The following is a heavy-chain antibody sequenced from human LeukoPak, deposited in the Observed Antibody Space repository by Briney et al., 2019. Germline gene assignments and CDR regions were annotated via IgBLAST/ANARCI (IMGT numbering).Heavy chain of an antibody. CDR1: GFTFSSYW. Sequence: GGSLRLSCVVSGFTFSSYWMTWVRQAPGKGLEWVANIVQDGSETSYVGSVRGRFTISRDNAKNSLFLQMNSLRAEDTAVYYCAKDRGLLSSSWYLFDYWGQGTLVTVSS. CDR3: AKDRGLLSSSWYLFDY. J-gene: IGHJ4*02. V-gene: IGHV3-7*03. CDR2: IVQDGSET. D-gene: IGHD6-13*01.